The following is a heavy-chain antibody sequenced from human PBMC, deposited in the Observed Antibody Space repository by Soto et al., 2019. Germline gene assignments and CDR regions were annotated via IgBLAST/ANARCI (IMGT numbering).Heavy chain of an antibody. CDR1: GFTFSSYW. Sequence: GGSLRLSCEASGFTFSSYWMNWVRQAPGKGLEWVANIKQDGSEKNYVDSVKGRFTISRDNAKNSLYLEMNSLRVEDTAVYYRARSIDYWGQGTLVTVSS. J-gene: IGHJ4*02. CDR2: IKQDGSEK. CDR3: ARSIDY. V-gene: IGHV3-7*01.